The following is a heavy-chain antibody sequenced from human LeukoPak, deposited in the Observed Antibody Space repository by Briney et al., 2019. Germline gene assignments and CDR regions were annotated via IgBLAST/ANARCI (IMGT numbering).Heavy chain of an antibody. J-gene: IGHJ5*02. CDR2: IIPIFGTA. CDR1: GGTFSSYA. Sequence: SVKVSCKAPGGTFSSYAVSWVRQAPGQGLEWMGGIIPIFGTANYAQKFQGRVTITADESTSTAYMELSSLRSEDTAVYYCARDPSGYYDSSGYYNWFDPWGQGTLVTVSS. D-gene: IGHD3-22*01. CDR3: ARDPSGYYDSSGYYNWFDP. V-gene: IGHV1-69*01.